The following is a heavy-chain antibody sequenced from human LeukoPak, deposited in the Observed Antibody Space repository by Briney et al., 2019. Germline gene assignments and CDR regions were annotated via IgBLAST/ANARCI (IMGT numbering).Heavy chain of an antibody. V-gene: IGHV3-23*01. J-gene: IGHJ4*02. CDR2: ISGPGGGT. D-gene: IGHD3-22*01. CDR1: GFTFSSYA. Sequence: GGSLRLSCAASGFTFSSYAMSWVRQAPGKGLEWVSGISGPGGGTYYGDSVKGRFTISRDNSKNTVHLQMNSLRAEDTAIYYRATEYYYDSSGYYPRNMGYWGQGTLVTVSS. CDR3: ATEYYYDSSGYYPRNMGY.